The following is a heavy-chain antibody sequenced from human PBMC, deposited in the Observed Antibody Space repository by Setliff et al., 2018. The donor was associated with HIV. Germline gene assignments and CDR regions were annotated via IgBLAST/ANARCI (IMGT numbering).Heavy chain of an antibody. V-gene: IGHV1-2*02. CDR2: INPNSSNT. D-gene: IGHD4-17*01. CDR3: ARRVPPIPSGDLDY. CDR1: GYTFTDYY. J-gene: IGHJ4*02. Sequence: ASVKVSCKASGYTFTDYYIHWVRQAPGQGLEWMGWINPNSSNTNYAQKFQGRVTMTRDTSISTAYMDLSRLRSDDTAVYYCARRVPPIPSGDLDYWGQGTLVTVSS.